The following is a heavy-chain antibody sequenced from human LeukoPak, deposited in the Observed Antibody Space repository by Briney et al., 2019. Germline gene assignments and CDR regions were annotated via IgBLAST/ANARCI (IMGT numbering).Heavy chain of an antibody. V-gene: IGHV3-9*01. CDR3: AKDKRGSYYNYFDY. Sequence: GRSLRLSCAASGFTFDDYAMHWVRQAPGEGLEWVSGISWNSGSIGYADSVKGRFTISRDNAKNSLYLQMNSLRAEDTALYYCAKDKRGSYYNYFDYWGQGTLVTVSS. CDR2: ISWNSGSI. D-gene: IGHD1-26*01. J-gene: IGHJ4*02. CDR1: GFTFDDYA.